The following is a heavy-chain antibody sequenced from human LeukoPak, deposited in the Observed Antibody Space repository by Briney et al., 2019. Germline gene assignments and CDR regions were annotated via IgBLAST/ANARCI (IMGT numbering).Heavy chain of an antibody. J-gene: IGHJ5*02. Sequence: PGRSLRLSCTASGFTFGDYAMSWVRQAPGKGLEWVGFIRSKAYGGTTEYAAAVKGRFTISRDDSKSIAYLQMNSLKTEDTAVYYCTRAAAGTMVGWFDPWGQGTLVTVSS. CDR3: TRAAAGTMVGWFDP. V-gene: IGHV3-49*04. CDR2: IRSKAYGGTT. CDR1: GFTFGDYA. D-gene: IGHD6-13*01.